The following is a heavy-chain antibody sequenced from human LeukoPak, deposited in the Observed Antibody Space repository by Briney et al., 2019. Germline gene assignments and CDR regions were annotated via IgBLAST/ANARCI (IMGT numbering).Heavy chain of an antibody. CDR3: AREIPPGLYYYDSSGYGY. D-gene: IGHD3-22*01. CDR1: GGTFSSYA. CDR2: IIPILGIA. Sequence: ASVKVSCKASGGTFSSYAISWVRQAPGQGLEWMGRIIPILGIANYAQKFQGRVTITADKSTSTAYMELSSLRSEDTAVYYCAREIPPGLYYYDSSGYGYWGQGTLVTVSS. J-gene: IGHJ4*02. V-gene: IGHV1-69*04.